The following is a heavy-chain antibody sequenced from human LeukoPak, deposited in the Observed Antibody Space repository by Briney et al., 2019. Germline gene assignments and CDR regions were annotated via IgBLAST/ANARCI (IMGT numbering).Heavy chain of an antibody. V-gene: IGHV5-51*01. Sequence: GESLKISCLGSGYSFTSYWIGWVRQMPGKGLEWMGIIYPGDSDTRYSPSFQGQVTISADKSISTAYLQWSSLKASDTAMYYCARRYYYDSSGYPFDYWGQGTLVTVSS. CDR1: GYSFTSYW. CDR2: IYPGDSDT. D-gene: IGHD3-22*01. J-gene: IGHJ4*02. CDR3: ARRYYYDSSGYPFDY.